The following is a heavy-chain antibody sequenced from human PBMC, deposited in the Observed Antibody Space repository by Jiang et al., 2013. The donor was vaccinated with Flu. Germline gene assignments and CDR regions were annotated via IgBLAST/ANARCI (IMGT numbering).Heavy chain of an antibody. CDR3: ARHDDSSGYLPTVPNAFDI. Sequence: VQLLESGGGLVKPGGSLRLSCAASGFTFSDYYMSWIRQAPGKGLEWVSYISSSGSTIYYADSVKGRFTISRDNAKNSLYLQMNSLRAEDTAVYYCARHDDSSGYLPTVPNAFDIWAKGQWSPSLQ. V-gene: IGHV3-11*01. D-gene: IGHD3-22*01. CDR1: GFTFSDYY. J-gene: IGHJ3*02. CDR2: ISSSGSTI.